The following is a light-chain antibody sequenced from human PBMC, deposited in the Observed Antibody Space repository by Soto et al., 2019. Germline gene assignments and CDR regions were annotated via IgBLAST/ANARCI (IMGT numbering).Light chain of an antibody. CDR3: QHYNSYSIT. J-gene: IGKJ5*01. V-gene: IGKV1-5*03. Sequence: DIQMTQSPSTLSASVGDRVTITCRASQSISSWLAWYQQKPGKAPKLLIYKASSLESGVPSRFSGSGSGTEFTLTISSLQPDDFATDYCQHYNSYSITFGQGTRLEIK. CDR2: KAS. CDR1: QSISSW.